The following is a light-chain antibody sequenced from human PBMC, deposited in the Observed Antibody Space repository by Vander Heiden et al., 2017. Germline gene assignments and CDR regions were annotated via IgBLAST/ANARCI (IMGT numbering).Light chain of an antibody. CDR3: QQLANSPFT. Sequence: ELVLTQSPGTLSLSPGERATLSCRASQSVNSRYLAWYQQNPGQAPRLLIYHASSRTTDIPDRFSGSGSGTDFTLTISRLEPEDFAVYYCQQLANSPFTFGQGTRLEIK. CDR1: QSVNSRY. J-gene: IGKJ5*01. V-gene: IGKV3-20*01. CDR2: HAS.